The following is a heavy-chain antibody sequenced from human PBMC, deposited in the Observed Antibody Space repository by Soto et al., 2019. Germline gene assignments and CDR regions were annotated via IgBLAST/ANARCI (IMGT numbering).Heavy chain of an antibody. J-gene: IGHJ5*02. CDR3: ARQYGSGSYYP. V-gene: IGHV4-59*08. D-gene: IGHD3-10*01. CDR2: IYYSGST. Sequence: SETLSLTCTVSGGSISSYYWSWIRQPPGKGLEWIGYIYYSGSTTYNPSLKSRVTISVDTSKNQFSLKLSSVTAADTAVYYCARQYGSGSYYPWGQGTLVTVSS. CDR1: GGSISSYY.